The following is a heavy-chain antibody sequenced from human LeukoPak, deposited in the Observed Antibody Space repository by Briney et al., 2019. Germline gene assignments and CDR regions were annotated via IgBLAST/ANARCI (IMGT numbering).Heavy chain of an antibody. J-gene: IGHJ4*02. CDR3: AREAVAGLIDY. CDR2: IYSDGST. V-gene: IGHV3-53*01. CDR1: GFTVSSNY. D-gene: IGHD6-19*01. Sequence: GGSLRLSRAASGFTVSSNYMSWVRQAPGKGLEWVSVIYSDGSTYYADSVKGRFTISRDNSKNTLYLQMNSLRAEDTAVYYCAREAVAGLIDYWGQGTLVTVSS.